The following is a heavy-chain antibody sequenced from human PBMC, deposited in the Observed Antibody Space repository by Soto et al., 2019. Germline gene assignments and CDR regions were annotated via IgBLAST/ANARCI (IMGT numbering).Heavy chain of an antibody. J-gene: IGHJ4*02. CDR1: GYSFTSYW. CDR2: IYPGDSDT. Sequence: RGESLKISCKGSGYSFTSYWIAWVRQMPGKALECMGIIYPGDSDTRYSPSFQGQVTISADKSTSTAYLQWSSLKASDTAMYYCARWYSSGLYYLDYWGQGTLVTVS. V-gene: IGHV5-51*01. D-gene: IGHD6-19*01. CDR3: ARWYSSGLYYLDY.